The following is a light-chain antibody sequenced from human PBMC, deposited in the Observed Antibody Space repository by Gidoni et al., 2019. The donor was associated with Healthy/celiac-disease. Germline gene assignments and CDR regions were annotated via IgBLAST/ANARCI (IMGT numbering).Light chain of an antibody. J-gene: IGLJ2*01. CDR3: YSAADNNVV. CDR2: KDS. CDR1: VLAKKY. Sequence: SYEPTQPASVPLSPGQTARITCSGDVLAKKYARWFQQKPGQAPVLVIYKDSERPSGIPERFSGSSSGTTVTLTISGAQVEDEADYYCYSAADNNVVFGGGTKLTVL. V-gene: IGLV3-27*01.